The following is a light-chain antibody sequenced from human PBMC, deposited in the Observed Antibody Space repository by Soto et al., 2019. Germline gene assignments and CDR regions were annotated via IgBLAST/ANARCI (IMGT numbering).Light chain of an antibody. J-gene: IGLJ1*01. CDR1: SSNIGAGYD. Sequence: QTVVTQPPSVSGAPGQRVTISCTGSSSNIGAGYDVHWYQLLPGTAPKLLISGNTNRPSGVPDRFSGSKSGTSASLAITGLQAEDEADYYCQSYDRSLSAYVFGAGTKLTVL. CDR3: QSYDRSLSAYV. V-gene: IGLV1-40*01. CDR2: GNT.